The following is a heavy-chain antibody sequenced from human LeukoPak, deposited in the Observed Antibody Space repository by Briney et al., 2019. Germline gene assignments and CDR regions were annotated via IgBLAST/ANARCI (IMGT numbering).Heavy chain of an antibody. CDR3: AKGRSPSDSRGGHFDY. CDR2: FTWNSGSI. Sequence: GGSLRLSCAASAFTFNDYAMHWVRQVPGKGLEWVSGFTWNSGSIGYADSVKGRFTISRDNAKNSLYLQMNSLRAEDTALYYCAKGRSPSDSRGGHFDYWGQGTLVTVSS. D-gene: IGHD6-13*01. CDR1: AFTFNDYA. J-gene: IGHJ4*02. V-gene: IGHV3-9*01.